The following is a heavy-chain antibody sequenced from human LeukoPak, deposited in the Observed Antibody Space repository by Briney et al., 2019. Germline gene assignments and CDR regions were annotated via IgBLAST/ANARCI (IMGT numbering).Heavy chain of an antibody. CDR2: ISAYNGNT. J-gene: IGHJ5*02. V-gene: IGHV1-18*01. D-gene: IGHD3-10*01. CDR1: GYTFTSLG. Sequence: ASVKVSCKASGYTFTSLGISWVRQAPGQGLEWMGWISAYNGNTKYAQKFQDRVIMTTDTSTSTAYMELRSLRSDDTAMYYCARDMVVVLLWVGESSDSKDKWVDPWGQGTLVTVSS. CDR3: ARDMVVVLLWVGESSDSKDKWVDP.